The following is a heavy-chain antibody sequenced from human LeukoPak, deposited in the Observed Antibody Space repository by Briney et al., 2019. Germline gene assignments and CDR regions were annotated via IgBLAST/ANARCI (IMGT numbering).Heavy chain of an antibody. Sequence: SETLSLTCTVSGGSISSSYWSWIRQPPGKGLEWIGYIYYSGSTNYNPSLKSRVTISVDTSKNQFSLKQSSVTAADTAVYYCARIVTVVRGVINWFDPWGQGTLVTVSS. J-gene: IGHJ5*02. CDR2: IYYSGST. CDR1: GGSISSSY. V-gene: IGHV4-59*01. D-gene: IGHD3-10*01. CDR3: ARIVTVVRGVINWFDP.